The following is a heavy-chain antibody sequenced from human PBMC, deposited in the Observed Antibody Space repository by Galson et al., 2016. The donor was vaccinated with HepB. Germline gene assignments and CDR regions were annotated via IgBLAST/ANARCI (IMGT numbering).Heavy chain of an antibody. J-gene: IGHJ4*02. CDR1: GGSISRSSYY. V-gene: IGHV4-39*01. D-gene: IGHD3-10*01. Sequence: SETLSLTCTVSGGSISRSSYYWGWIRQPPGKGLEWIGSKYYSGSTYFNPSLKSRVTISVDTSKNHFSLKLRSVTAADTAVYYCARRVDDDSGKWMFYFDYWGRVTLVTVSS. CDR2: KYYSGST. CDR3: ARRVDDDSGKWMFYFDY.